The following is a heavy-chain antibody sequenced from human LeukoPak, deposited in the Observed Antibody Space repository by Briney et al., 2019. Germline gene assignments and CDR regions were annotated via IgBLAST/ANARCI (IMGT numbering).Heavy chain of an antibody. D-gene: IGHD1-26*01. J-gene: IGHJ4*02. CDR2: IIPIFGTA. CDR1: GGTFSSYA. CDR3: ARDRAPSTVGASEMDY. Sequence: GASVKVSCKASGGTFSSYAISWVRQAPGQGLEWMGGIIPIFGTANYAQKFQGRGTITTDESTSTAYMEVSSLRSEDTAVYYCARDRAPSTVGASEMDYWGQGTLVTVSS. V-gene: IGHV1-69*05.